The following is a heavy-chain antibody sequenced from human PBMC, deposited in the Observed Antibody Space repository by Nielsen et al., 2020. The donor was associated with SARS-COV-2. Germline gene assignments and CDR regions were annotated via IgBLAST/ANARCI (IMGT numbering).Heavy chain of an antibody. Sequence: GGSLRLSCKGSGYSFTSYWIGWVRQMPGKGLEWMGIIYPGDSDTRYSPSFQGQVTISADKSISTAYLQWSSLKASDTAMYYCARRVTLVRGVIQAFDIWGQGTMVTVSS. CDR2: IYPGDSDT. CDR3: ARRVTLVRGVIQAFDI. V-gene: IGHV5-51*01. J-gene: IGHJ3*02. CDR1: GYSFTSYW. D-gene: IGHD3-10*01.